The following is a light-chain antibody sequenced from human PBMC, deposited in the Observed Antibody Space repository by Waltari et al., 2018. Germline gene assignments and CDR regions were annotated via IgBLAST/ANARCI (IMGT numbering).Light chain of an antibody. Sequence: EIVFTQSPGTLSLSPGDRATLSCRASQSVTRTLAWYQQKPGQAPRLLIYGASNRATGIPDSFSGSGSGTDFSLTISRLEPEDFAVYYCQHYLRLPATFGQGTKVEIK. CDR1: QSVTRT. V-gene: IGKV3-20*01. CDR3: QHYLRLPAT. CDR2: GAS. J-gene: IGKJ1*01.